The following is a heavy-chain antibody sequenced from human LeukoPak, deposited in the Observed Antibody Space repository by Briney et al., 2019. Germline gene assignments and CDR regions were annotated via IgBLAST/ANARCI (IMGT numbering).Heavy chain of an antibody. V-gene: IGHV4-34*01. CDR3: ARMYYDFWSGYSPDAFDI. CDR2: INHSGST. J-gene: IGHJ3*02. Sequence: SETLSLTCAVYGGSFSGYYWSWIRHPPGKGLEWIGEINHSGSTNYNPSLKSRVTISVDTSKNQFSLKLSSVTAADTAVYYCARMYYDFWSGYSPDAFDIWGQGTMVTVSS. D-gene: IGHD3-3*01. CDR1: GGSFSGYY.